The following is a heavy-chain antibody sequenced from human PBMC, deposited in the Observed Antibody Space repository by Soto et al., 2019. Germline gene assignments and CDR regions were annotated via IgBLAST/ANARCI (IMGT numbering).Heavy chain of an antibody. V-gene: IGHV4-4*07. J-gene: IGHJ6*02. CDR3: VRVVNWRGLDV. CDR2: THTSGTL. CDR1: DVSINSFY. D-gene: IGHD1-1*01. Sequence: SETLSLTSTVSDVSINSFYWAWVRQPAGKGLEWVGPTHTSGTLDYNPSLKGRIPISVDTSKNQFSLNLRSVTAADTAVYYCVRVVNWRGLDVWGQGTAVTVSS.